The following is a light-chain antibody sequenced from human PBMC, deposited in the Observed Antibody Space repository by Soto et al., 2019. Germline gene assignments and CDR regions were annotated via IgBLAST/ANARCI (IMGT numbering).Light chain of an antibody. CDR2: AAS. CDR3: QRTYNAPFT. Sequence: DIQMTQSPSSLSAFVGDTVTINCRATDSIDRYLNWYQQKPGQAPRVLITAASTLESGVPSRFSGSGSGTDFTLTITNLHPEDFATYYCQRTYNAPFTFGPGTKVSIK. V-gene: IGKV1-39*01. J-gene: IGKJ3*01. CDR1: DSIDRY.